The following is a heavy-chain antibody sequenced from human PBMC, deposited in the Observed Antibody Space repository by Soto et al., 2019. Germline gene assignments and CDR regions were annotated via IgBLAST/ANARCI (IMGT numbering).Heavy chain of an antibody. Sequence: QVQLVQSGAEVRKPGASVKVSCKASGYTFTNHGISWIRQAPGQGLEWLGWMSGNNGKTKYAQRLQGRVTMTTDTSTNTAYMELRSLVSDDTAVYYCARDVYPPAYYFDYWGQGTLVTVSS. CDR1: GYTFTNHG. CDR3: ARDVYPPAYYFDY. V-gene: IGHV1-18*01. J-gene: IGHJ4*02. CDR2: MSGNNGKT.